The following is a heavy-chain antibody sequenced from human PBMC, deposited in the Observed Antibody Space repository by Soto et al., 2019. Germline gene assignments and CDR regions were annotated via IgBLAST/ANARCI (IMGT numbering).Heavy chain of an antibody. CDR1: GGSVSIGDYL. CDR3: ARARGGDYGDYASLFDR. J-gene: IGHJ5*02. CDR2: IHDSGNT. Sequence: VQLQESGPGLVTPSQTLSLTCTVFGGSVSIGDYLWSWIRQRPGKGLEWIGYIHDSGNTYYNPSLKSRVTISLDMSKNQFSLKVTSMTAADTAVYFCARARGGDYGDYASLFDRWGQGNLVTVS. V-gene: IGHV4-30-4*01. D-gene: IGHD4-17*01.